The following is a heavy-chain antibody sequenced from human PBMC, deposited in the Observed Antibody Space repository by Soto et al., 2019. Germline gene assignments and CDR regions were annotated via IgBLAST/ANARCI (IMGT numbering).Heavy chain of an antibody. D-gene: IGHD6-19*01. V-gene: IGHV4-39*01. J-gene: IGHJ6*03. CDR1: GGSISSSSYY. Sequence: SETLSLTCTVSGGSISSSSYYWGWIRQPPGKGLEWIGSIYYSGSTYYNPSLKSRVTISVDTSKNQFSLKLSSVTAADTAVYYFAKIAVAGTRYYYYYMDVWGKGTTVTVSS. CDR2: IYYSGST. CDR3: AKIAVAGTRYYYYYMDV.